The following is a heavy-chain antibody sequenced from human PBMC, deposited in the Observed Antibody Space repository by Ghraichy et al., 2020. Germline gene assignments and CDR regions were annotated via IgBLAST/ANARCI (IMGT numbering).Heavy chain of an antibody. D-gene: IGHD3-22*01. CDR3: ARRRTYRGYYYDSSGYYYFDY. CDR1: GGSFSGYY. Sequence: SETLSLTCTVYGGSFSGYYWSWIRQPPGKGLEWIGEINHSGSTNYNPSLKSRVTISVDTSKNQFSLKLSSVTAADTAVYYCARRRTYRGYYYDSSGYYYFDYWGKGTLVTVSS. V-gene: IGHV4-34*01. CDR2: INHSGST. J-gene: IGHJ4*02.